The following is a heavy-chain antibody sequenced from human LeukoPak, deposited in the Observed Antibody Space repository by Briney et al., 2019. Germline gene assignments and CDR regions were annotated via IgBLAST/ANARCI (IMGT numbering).Heavy chain of an antibody. J-gene: IGHJ4*02. CDR2: ISAGGDST. V-gene: IGHV3-23*01. CDR1: GFTSSSYV. Sequence: GGSLRLSCAASGFTSSSYVMNWVRQAPGKGREWVSAISAGGDSTYYADSVKGRFTISRDNSKNTLYLQMNSLRAEDTAVYYCAKDDYYDTSGYRDWGQGTLVTVSS. CDR3: AKDDYYDTSGYRD. D-gene: IGHD3-22*01.